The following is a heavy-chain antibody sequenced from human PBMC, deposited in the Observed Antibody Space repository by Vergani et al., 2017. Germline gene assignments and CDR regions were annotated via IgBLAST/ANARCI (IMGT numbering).Heavy chain of an antibody. D-gene: IGHD1-26*01. CDR3: AKQYVGTSDC. Sequence: QVQLVESGGGVVQPGRSLRLSCAASGFTFSSYAMHWVRQAPGKGLEWVAVISYDGSNKYYADSVRGRFIISRDNSKNTLYLQMNSLRVEDTALYYCAKQYVGTSDCWGQGTLVTVSS. CDR2: ISYDGSNK. CDR1: GFTFSSYA. V-gene: IGHV3-30-3*02. J-gene: IGHJ4*02.